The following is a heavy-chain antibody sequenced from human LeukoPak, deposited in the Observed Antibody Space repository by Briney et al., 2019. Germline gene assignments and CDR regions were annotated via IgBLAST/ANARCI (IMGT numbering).Heavy chain of an antibody. D-gene: IGHD6-6*01. CDR1: GYTFTSYD. V-gene: IGHV1-8*01. CDR2: MNPNSGNT. CDR3: ARAIEASSQPRFDP. J-gene: IGHJ5*02. Sequence: ASVKVSCKASGYTFTSYDINWVRQATGQGLEWMGWMNPNSGNTGYAQKFQGRVTMTRNTSISTAYMELSSLRSEDTAVYYCARAIEASSQPRFDPWGQGALVTVSS.